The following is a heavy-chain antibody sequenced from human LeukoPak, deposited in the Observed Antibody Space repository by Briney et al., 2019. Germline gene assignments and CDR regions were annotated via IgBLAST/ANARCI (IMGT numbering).Heavy chain of an antibody. Sequence: GESLKISCKGSGYRFASFWIGWVRQMPGKGLEFMGIIYPGDSDTRYSPSFPGQVTISADKSISTAYLQWSSLKASDTAMYYCARLLTGDQGYNWFDPWGQGTLVTVSS. CDR1: GYRFASFW. CDR3: ARLLTGDQGYNWFDP. CDR2: IYPGDSDT. V-gene: IGHV5-51*01. J-gene: IGHJ5*02. D-gene: IGHD7-27*01.